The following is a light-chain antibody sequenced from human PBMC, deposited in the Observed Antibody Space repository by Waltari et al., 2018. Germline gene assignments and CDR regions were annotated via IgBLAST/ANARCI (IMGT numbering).Light chain of an antibody. CDR2: EAS. J-gene: IGKJ1*01. V-gene: IGKV1-5*03. Sequence: DIQMTQSPSTLSASVGARVTITCRASQSISSWLAWYQQKPGKAPKVLIYEASNLENGVPSRFSGSGSGTEFTLTISSLQPDDFATYYCQEYNSYVWTFGQGTKVEIK. CDR1: QSISSW. CDR3: QEYNSYVWT.